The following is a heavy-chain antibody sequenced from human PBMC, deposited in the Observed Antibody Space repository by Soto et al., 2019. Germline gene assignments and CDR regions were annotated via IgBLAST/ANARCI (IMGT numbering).Heavy chain of an antibody. CDR3: ATXNSEQYGTPDASSWFDP. V-gene: IGHV1-46*01. J-gene: IGHJ5*02. CDR2: ISPNGDRL. Sequence: GASVKVSCKASGFPFSDHYMHWVRQAPGQGLEWMGIISPNGDRLNYAQKFQGRVTITRDTSTSTVYMDLSGLTYDDTAVYYCATXNSEQYGTPDASSWFDPWGQGTLVTVSS. CDR1: GFPFSDHY. D-gene: IGHD3-22*01.